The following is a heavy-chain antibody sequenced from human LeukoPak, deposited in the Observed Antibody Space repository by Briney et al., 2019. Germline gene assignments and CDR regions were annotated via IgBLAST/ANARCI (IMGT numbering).Heavy chain of an antibody. CDR2: MNPNSGNT. Sequence: ASVKVSCKASGCTFTSYDINWVRQATGRGLEWMGWMNPNSGNTGYAQKFQGRVTITRNTSISTAYMELSSLRSEDTAVYYCARGRGYCSSTSCYYYYYYYMDVWGKGTTVTVSS. J-gene: IGHJ6*03. CDR1: GCTFTSYD. V-gene: IGHV1-8*03. CDR3: ARGRGYCSSTSCYYYYYYYMDV. D-gene: IGHD2-2*01.